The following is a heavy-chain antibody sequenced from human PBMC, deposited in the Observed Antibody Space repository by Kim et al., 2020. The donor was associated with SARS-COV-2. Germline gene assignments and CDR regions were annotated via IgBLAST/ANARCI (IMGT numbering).Heavy chain of an antibody. CDR3: AEGDGYTPPDY. Sequence: SDSYTNYSPSFQGHVTISADKSIITAYLQWSSLKASDTAMYYCAEGDGYTPPDYWGQGTLVTVSS. V-gene: IGHV5-10-1*01. CDR2: SDSYT. D-gene: IGHD5-12*01. J-gene: IGHJ4*02.